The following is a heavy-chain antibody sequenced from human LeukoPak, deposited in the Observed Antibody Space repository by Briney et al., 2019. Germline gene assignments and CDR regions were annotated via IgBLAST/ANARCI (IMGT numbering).Heavy chain of an antibody. CDR1: GFTFSRYW. J-gene: IGHJ4*02. CDR3: ARERDFWSGYYTPIFDY. D-gene: IGHD3-3*01. Sequence: GGSLRLFCAASGFTFSRYWMRWVRQAPGKGVEGVGKKKQDGSDKYYVDSVKGRFTISRDNAKNSLYLQMNSLRAEDTAVYYCARERDFWSGYYTPIFDYWGQGTLVTVSS. V-gene: IGHV3-7*01. CDR2: KKQDGSDK.